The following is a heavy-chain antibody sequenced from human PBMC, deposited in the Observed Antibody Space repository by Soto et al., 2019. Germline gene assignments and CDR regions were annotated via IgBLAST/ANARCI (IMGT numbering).Heavy chain of an antibody. Sequence: QVQLVPSGAEVKKPGASVKVSCKASGYTFTHYYIHWVRQAPGQGLEWMGIINPNGGSTTYAQKFRAGFTMTRDTSTSTVYMELSSLRSEDSAVYYCATSVNSAMAFDYWCQGTLVTVSS. CDR1: GYTFTHYY. CDR3: ATSVNSAMAFDY. J-gene: IGHJ4*02. D-gene: IGHD5-18*01. V-gene: IGHV1-46*01. CDR2: INPNGGST.